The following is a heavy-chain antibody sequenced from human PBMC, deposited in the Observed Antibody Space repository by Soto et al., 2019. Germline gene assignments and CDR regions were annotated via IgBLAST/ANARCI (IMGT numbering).Heavy chain of an antibody. V-gene: IGHV3-74*01. Sequence: EVQLVESGGGSVQPGGSLRFSCVASGITFSGYWMHWVRQVPGKGLVWVARVDSDGSGTSYADSVKGRFTISRDNAKNTLYLQVNSLRVEDTAVYYCATVFEHWGQGIPVTVSS. CDR1: GITFSGYW. J-gene: IGHJ4*02. CDR3: ATVFEH. CDR2: VDSDGSGT.